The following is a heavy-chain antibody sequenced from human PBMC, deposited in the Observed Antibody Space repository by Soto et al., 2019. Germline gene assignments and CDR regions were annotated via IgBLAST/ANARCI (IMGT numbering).Heavy chain of an antibody. J-gene: IGHJ6*03. CDR3: ARVKPPTYYYYHIAV. Sequence: SEDLSLPWGGYGGFLSGYYWSGFRPPPGKGLEWIGEIYYSGSTNHNPSLKSRVTISVDTSKNQFSLKLSSVTAADTAVYYCARVKPPTYYYYHIAVWGKGTTVTVSS. V-gene: IGHV4-34*01. CDR2: IYYSGST. CDR1: GGFLSGYY.